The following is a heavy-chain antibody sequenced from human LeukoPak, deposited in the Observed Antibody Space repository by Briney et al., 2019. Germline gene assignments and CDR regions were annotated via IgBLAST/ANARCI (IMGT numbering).Heavy chain of an antibody. V-gene: IGHV3-30*04. CDR2: ISYDGSNK. Sequence: GGSLRLSCAASGFTFSSYAMHWVRQAPGKGLEWVAVISYDGSNKYYADSVKGRFTISRDNSKNTLYLQMNSLRAEDTAVYYCASSRYSSSSDYWGQGTLVTVSS. CDR3: ASSRYSSSSDY. J-gene: IGHJ4*02. D-gene: IGHD6-6*01. CDR1: GFTFSSYA.